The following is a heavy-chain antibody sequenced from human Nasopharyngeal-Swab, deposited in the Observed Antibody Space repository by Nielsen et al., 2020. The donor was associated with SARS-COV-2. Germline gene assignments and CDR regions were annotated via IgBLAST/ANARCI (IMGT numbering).Heavy chain of an antibody. CDR1: GGTFSSFA. J-gene: IGHJ5*02. V-gene: IGHV1-69*13. D-gene: IGHD3-3*01. CDR2: IIPIFGPA. CDR3: ARNPGVVLEYGWFDP. Sequence: SVKVSCKASGGTFSSFAISWVRQAPGQGVEWMGGIIPIFGPANYAQKFQGRVTITADESTSTAYMELSSLRSEDTAVYYCARNPGVVLEYGWFDPWGQGTLVTVSS.